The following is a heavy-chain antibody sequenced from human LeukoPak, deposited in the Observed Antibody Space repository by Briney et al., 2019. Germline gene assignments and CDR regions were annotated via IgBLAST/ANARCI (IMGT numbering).Heavy chain of an antibody. V-gene: IGHV1-2*02. J-gene: IGHJ3*02. CDR2: INPNSGGT. Sequence: ASVKVSCKASGYTFTGYYMHWVRRAPGQGLEWMGWINPNSGGTNYAQKLQGRVTMTRDTSISTAYMELSRLRSDDTAVYYCAREGSGDDAFDIWGQGTMVTVSS. CDR3: AREGSGDDAFDI. D-gene: IGHD2-15*01. CDR1: GYTFTGYY.